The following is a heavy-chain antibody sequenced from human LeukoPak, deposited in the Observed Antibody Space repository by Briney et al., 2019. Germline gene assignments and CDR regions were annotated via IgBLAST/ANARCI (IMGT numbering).Heavy chain of an antibody. V-gene: IGHV1-69*05. Sequence: SVKVSCKASGGTFSSYAISWVRQAPGQGLEWMGGVIPIFGTANYAQKFQGRVTITTDESTSTAYMELSSLRSEDTAVYYCARHTYYYDSSGYYYFDYWGQGTLVTVSS. CDR2: VIPIFGTA. CDR3: ARHTYYYDSSGYYYFDY. CDR1: GGTFSSYA. D-gene: IGHD3-22*01. J-gene: IGHJ4*02.